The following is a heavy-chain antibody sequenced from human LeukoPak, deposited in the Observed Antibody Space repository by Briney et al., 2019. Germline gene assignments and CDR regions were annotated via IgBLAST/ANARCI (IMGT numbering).Heavy chain of an antibody. D-gene: IGHD2-15*01. CDR1: GGSISSYY. J-gene: IGHJ5*02. Sequence: PSETLSLTCTVSGGSISSYYWSWIRQPAGKGLEWIGRIYTSGSTNYNPSLKSRVTMSVDTSKNQFSLKLSSVTAADTAVYYCARGSLFSAGNWFDPWGQGTLVTVSS. V-gene: IGHV4-4*07. CDR3: ARGSLFSAGNWFDP. CDR2: IYTSGST.